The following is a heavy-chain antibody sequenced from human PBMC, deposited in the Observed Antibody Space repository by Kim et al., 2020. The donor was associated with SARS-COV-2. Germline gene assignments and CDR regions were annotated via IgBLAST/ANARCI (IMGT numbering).Heavy chain of an antibody. V-gene: IGHV3-49*03. CDR1: GLNVGDYA. CDR3: TSVPYYYDSAAYYHDY. CDR2: IRSKRYGETT. Sequence: GGSLRLSCTTSGLNVGDYAMSWFRQAPGKGLEWVAFIRSKRYGETTEYAASVKGRFTISRDDSKRIAYMQMKGLKTEDTAVYYCTSVPYYYDSAAYYHDYWGQGTLVTVSS. D-gene: IGHD3-22*01. J-gene: IGHJ4*01.